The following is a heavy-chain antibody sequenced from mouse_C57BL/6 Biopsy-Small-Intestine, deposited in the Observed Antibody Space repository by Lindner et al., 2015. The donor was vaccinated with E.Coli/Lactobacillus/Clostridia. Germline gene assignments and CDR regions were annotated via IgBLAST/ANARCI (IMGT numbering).Heavy chain of an antibody. CDR3: ARYSRYGSSPLYWYFDV. V-gene: IGHV3-8*01. Sequence: VQLQESGPGLAKPSQTLSLTCSVTGYSITSDYWNWIRKFPGNKLEYMGYISYCSSTYYNPSLKSRISITRDTSKNQYYLQLNSVTTEDTATYYCARYSRYGSSPLYWYFDVWGTGTTVTVSS. CDR1: GYSITSDY. J-gene: IGHJ1*03. CDR2: ISYCSST. D-gene: IGHD1-1*01.